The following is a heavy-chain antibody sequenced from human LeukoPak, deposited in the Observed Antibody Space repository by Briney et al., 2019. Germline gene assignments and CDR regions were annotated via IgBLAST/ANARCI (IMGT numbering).Heavy chain of an antibody. Sequence: SETLSLTCAVYGGSFSGYYWSWIRQPPGKGLEWIGEINHSGSTNYNPSLKSRVTISVGTSKNQFSLKLSSVTAADTAVYYCARQDSSGYYSPLDYWGQGTLVTVSS. CDR3: ARQDSSGYYSPLDY. D-gene: IGHD3-22*01. V-gene: IGHV4-34*01. CDR1: GGSFSGYY. CDR2: INHSGST. J-gene: IGHJ4*02.